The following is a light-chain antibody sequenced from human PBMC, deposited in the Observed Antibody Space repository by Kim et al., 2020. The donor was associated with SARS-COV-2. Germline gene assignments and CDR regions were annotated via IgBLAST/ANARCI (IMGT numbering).Light chain of an antibody. V-gene: IGKV3-11*01. CDR3: QQRGNSWT. J-gene: IGKJ1*01. CDR1: QSLS. Sequence: ALSLAPGEGATLSCRASQSLSIAWYQQKPGQAPRLLIYDTSSRATGIPARFSGSGSGTDFTLTISSLEPEDFAVYYCQQRGNSWTFGQGTKVDIK. CDR2: DTS.